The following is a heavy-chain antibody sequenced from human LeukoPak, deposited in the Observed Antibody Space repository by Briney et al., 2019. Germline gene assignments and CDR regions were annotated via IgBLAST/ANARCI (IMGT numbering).Heavy chain of an antibody. Sequence: GASVKVSCKASGYTFTSYYMHWVRQAPGQGLEWMGIINPSGGSTSYAQKFQGRVTMTRDTSTGTVYMELSSLRSEDTAVYYCARDWSPGTPFWWPYYYYGMDVWGQGTTVTVSS. CDR2: INPSGGST. CDR1: GYTFTSYY. J-gene: IGHJ6*02. CDR3: ARDWSPGTPFWWPYYYYGMDV. D-gene: IGHD3-3*01. V-gene: IGHV1-46*01.